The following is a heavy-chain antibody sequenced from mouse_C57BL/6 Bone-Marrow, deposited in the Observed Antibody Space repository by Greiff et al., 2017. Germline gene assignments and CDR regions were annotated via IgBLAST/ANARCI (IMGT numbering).Heavy chain of an antibody. D-gene: IGHD1-1*01. V-gene: IGHV1-82*01. J-gene: IGHJ3*01. Sequence: VQLKQSGPELVKPGASVKISCKASGYAFSSSWMNWVKQRPGKGLEWIGRIYPGDGDTNYNGKFKGKATLTADKSSSTAYMQLSSLTSEDSAVYFCATYGSSYAWFAYWGQGTLVTVSA. CDR1: GYAFSSSW. CDR2: IYPGDGDT. CDR3: ATYGSSYAWFAY.